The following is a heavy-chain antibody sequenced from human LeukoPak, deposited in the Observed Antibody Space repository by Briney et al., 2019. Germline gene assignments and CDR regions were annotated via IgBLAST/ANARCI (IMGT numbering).Heavy chain of an antibody. V-gene: IGHV3-23*01. CDR2: VSSSGDRT. D-gene: IGHD4-11*01. CDR1: GFTFSSYA. Sequence: PGGSLRLSCAASGFTFSSYAMSWVRQAPGKGLEWVPGVSSSGDRTYYADSVKGRFTISRDNSKNTLYLQMNSLRAEDTAVYYCAIDAIVTTPGEAFDIWGQGTMVTVSS. CDR3: AIDAIVTTPGEAFDI. J-gene: IGHJ3*02.